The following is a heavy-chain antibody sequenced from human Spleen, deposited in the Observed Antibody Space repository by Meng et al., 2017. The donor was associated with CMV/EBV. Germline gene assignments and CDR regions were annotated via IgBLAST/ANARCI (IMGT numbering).Heavy chain of an antibody. CDR2: INQDGSEE. J-gene: IGHJ5*02. CDR3: ARIAEGAQYNWLDP. Sequence: GESLKISCTASGSRLSSFWMSWVRQAPGKGLEWVADINQDGSEEYYVDSVKGRFTISRDNSKNTLYLQMNSLRAEDTAVYSCARIAEGAQYNWLDPWGQGTRVTVSS. V-gene: IGHV3-7*01. CDR1: GSRLSSFW. D-gene: IGHD6-13*01.